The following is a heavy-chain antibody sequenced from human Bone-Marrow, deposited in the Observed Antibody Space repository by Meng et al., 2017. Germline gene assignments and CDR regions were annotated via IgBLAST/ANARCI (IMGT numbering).Heavy chain of an antibody. Sequence: QLQLQESGPELVKPSETLSLTCPVSGGSTTSTSYYWDWIRQSPAKGLEWIGTIGYSGTIVYNPSLSSRVTMTLDTSKNQFSLKLSSVTAPDTAVYYCARRVHDGSGHHYFDYWGQGTLVTVSS. V-gene: IGHV4-39*01. D-gene: IGHD3-22*01. CDR1: GGSTTSTSYY. CDR3: ARRVHDGSGHHYFDY. J-gene: IGHJ4*02. CDR2: IGYSGTI.